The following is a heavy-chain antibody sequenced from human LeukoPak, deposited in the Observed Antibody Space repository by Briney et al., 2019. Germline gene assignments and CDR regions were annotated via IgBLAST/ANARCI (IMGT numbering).Heavy chain of an antibody. CDR3: ARSLLSSGSYTY. J-gene: IGHJ4*02. V-gene: IGHV5-51*03. CDR2: IYTGDSET. Sequence: GDSLNIPCQRPGSTFTAYWIGWVGQLPGKGLEWTGIIYTGDSETRYSPSFQGQITISADKFISTAYLQWTRLKASDTAMYYWARSLLSSGSYTYWGQGPLATASS. CDR1: GSTFTAYW. D-gene: IGHD1-26*01.